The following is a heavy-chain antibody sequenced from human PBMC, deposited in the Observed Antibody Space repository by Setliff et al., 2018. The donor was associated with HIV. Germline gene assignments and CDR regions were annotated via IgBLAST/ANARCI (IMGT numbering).Heavy chain of an antibody. CDR1: GYSISSGYY. V-gene: IGHV4-38-2*02. CDR2: IYHGGTT. Sequence: NPSETLSLTCAVSGYSISSGYYWGWIRQPPGKGLEWIGSIYHGGTTYYNPSLRSRVTISEDTPKNQFSLTLTSVTAADTAVYYCVRDPPLITYGPDHPFDIWGQGTMVTVSS. D-gene: IGHD3-10*01. J-gene: IGHJ3*02. CDR3: VRDPPLITYGPDHPFDI.